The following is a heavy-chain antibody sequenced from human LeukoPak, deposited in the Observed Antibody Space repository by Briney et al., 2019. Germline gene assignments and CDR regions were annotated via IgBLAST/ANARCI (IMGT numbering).Heavy chain of an antibody. CDR3: ANVTIRLYYYYFIDV. Sequence: GGSLRLSCAACGYTFRSYDKRWVRQATGKGREWVSVISGSGGITYYADSVKGRFTISRYNSKNTLYLQMNSLKSADTAVYYCANVTIRLYYYYFIDVWGQGSTVTVSS. D-gene: IGHD3-10*01. J-gene: IGHJ6*02. CDR1: GYTFRSYD. CDR2: ISGSGGIT. V-gene: IGHV3-23*01.